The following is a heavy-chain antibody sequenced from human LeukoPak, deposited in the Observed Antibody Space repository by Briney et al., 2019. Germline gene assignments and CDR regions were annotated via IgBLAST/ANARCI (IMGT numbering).Heavy chain of an antibody. CDR3: ARVDYYGSGSYYKAFDI. CDR1: GYTFTGHY. Sequence: ASVKVSCKASGYTFTGHYMHWVRQAPGQGLEWMGWINPNSGGTNYAQKFQGRVTMTRDTSISTAYMELSRLRSDDTAVYYCARVDYYGSGSYYKAFDIWGQGTMVTVSS. V-gene: IGHV1-2*02. D-gene: IGHD3-10*01. CDR2: INPNSGGT. J-gene: IGHJ3*02.